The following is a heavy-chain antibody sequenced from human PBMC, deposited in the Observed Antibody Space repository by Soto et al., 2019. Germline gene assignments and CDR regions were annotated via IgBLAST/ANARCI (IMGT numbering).Heavy chain of an antibody. Sequence: PSETLSLTCTVSGGSISSGDYYWSWIRQPPGKGLVWIGYIYYSGSSYYNPSLKSRVTISVDPSKNQFSLKLSSVTAADTAVYYCARTLYSVNWFDPWGQGTLVTVSS. CDR3: ARTLYSVNWFDP. CDR2: IYYSGSS. J-gene: IGHJ5*02. D-gene: IGHD2-8*01. V-gene: IGHV4-30-4*01. CDR1: GGSISSGDYY.